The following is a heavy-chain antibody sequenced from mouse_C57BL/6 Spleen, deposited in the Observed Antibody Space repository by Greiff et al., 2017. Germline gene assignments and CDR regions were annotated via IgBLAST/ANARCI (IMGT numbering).Heavy chain of an antibody. D-gene: IGHD2-5*01. CDR2: IDPSDSYT. CDR1: GYTFTSYW. Sequence: VQLQQPGAELVKPGASVKLSCKASGYTFTSYWMQWVKQRPGQGLEWIGEIDPSDSYTNYNQKFKGKATLTVDTSSSTAYMQLSSLTSEDSAVYYCARDYSNYLDYWGQGTALTVSS. CDR3: ARDYSNYLDY. J-gene: IGHJ2*01. V-gene: IGHV1-50*01.